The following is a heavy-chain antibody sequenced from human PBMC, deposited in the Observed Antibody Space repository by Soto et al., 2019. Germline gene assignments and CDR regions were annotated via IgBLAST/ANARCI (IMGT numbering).Heavy chain of an antibody. D-gene: IGHD3-10*01. CDR2: IIPIFGTA. J-gene: IGHJ4*02. CDR1: GGTFSSYA. Sequence: GASVKVSCKASGGTFSSYAISWVRQAPGQGLEWMGGIIPIFGTANYAQKFQGRVTITADESTSTAYMELSSLRSEDTAVYYCAREAHGSGSYYYFDYWGQGTLVTVSS. V-gene: IGHV1-69*13. CDR3: AREAHGSGSYYYFDY.